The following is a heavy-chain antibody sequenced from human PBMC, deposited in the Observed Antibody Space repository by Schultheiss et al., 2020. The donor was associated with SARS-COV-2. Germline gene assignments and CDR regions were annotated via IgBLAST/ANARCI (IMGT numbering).Heavy chain of an antibody. CDR1: GGSISSGGYY. V-gene: IGHV4-31*03. J-gene: IGHJ4*02. CDR2: IYYSGST. CDR3: ARVRNQYYYDSSGYPFDY. D-gene: IGHD3-22*01. Sequence: SETLSLTCTVSGGSISSGGYYWSWIRQHPGKGLEWIGYIYYSGSTYYNPSLKSRVTISVDTSKNQFSLKLSSVTAADTAVYYCARVRNQYYYDSSGYPFDYWGQGTLVTVSS.